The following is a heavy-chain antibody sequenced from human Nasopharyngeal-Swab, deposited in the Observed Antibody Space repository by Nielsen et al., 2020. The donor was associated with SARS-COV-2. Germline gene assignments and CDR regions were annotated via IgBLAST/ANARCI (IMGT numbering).Heavy chain of an antibody. D-gene: IGHD6-6*01. CDR1: GYTFTGYY. Sequence: ASVKVSCKASGYTFTGYYMHWVRQAPGQGLEWMGRINPSSGGTNYAQKFQGRVTMTRDTSISTAYMELSRLRSDDTAVYYCASSSSFGYFDYWGQGTLVPVSS. J-gene: IGHJ4*02. V-gene: IGHV1-2*06. CDR3: ASSSSFGYFDY. CDR2: INPSSGGT.